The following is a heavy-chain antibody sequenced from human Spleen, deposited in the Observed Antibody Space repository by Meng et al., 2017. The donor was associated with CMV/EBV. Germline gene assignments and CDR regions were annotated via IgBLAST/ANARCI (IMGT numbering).Heavy chain of an antibody. J-gene: IGHJ4*02. CDR1: GLTFSDHY. CDR2: TRNKANSYTT. CDR3: ARVTLRSIDY. V-gene: IGHV3-72*01. D-gene: IGHD3-3*01. Sequence: CAAYGLTFSDHYMDWVRQAPGKGLEWVGRTRNKANSYTTEYAASVKGRFTISRDDSKNSLYLQMNSLKTEDTAVYYCARVTLRSIDYWGQGTLVTVSS.